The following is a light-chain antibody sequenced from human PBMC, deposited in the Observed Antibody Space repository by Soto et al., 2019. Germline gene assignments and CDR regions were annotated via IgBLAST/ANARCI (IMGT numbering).Light chain of an antibody. Sequence: QSVLTQPPSASGTPGQRVTISCSGSSSNIGSNTVNWYQQLPGTAPKVLIYSNNQRPSGVPDRFSGSKSGTSVSLAINGLQSEDEADYYCAAWDDSLNGPVFGGGTKLTVL. J-gene: IGLJ2*01. CDR2: SNN. V-gene: IGLV1-44*01. CDR1: SSNIGSNT. CDR3: AAWDDSLNGPV.